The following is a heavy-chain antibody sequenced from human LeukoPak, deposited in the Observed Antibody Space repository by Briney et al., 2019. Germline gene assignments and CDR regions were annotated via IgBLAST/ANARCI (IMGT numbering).Heavy chain of an antibody. CDR1: GYTFTGYY. CDR3: ARDEGNDAFDI. Sequence: ASVKVSCKASGYTFTGYYMHWVRQAPGQGLEWMGWINPNSGGTNHAQKFQGRVTMTRDTSISTAYMELSRLRSDDTAVYYCARDEGNDAFDIWGQGTMVTVSS. V-gene: IGHV1-2*02. D-gene: IGHD3-10*01. CDR2: INPNSGGT. J-gene: IGHJ3*02.